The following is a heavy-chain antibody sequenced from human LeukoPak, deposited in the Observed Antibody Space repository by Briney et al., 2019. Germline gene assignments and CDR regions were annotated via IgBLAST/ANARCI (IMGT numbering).Heavy chain of an antibody. Sequence: SETLSLTCAVYGGSFSGYYWSWIRQPPGKGLEWIGRINTGGSTNYNPSLKSRVTISVSTSKNQFSLKLSSVTAADTAVYYCARPRYSGYDFSSGYMDVWGKGTTVTVSS. CDR3: ARPRYSGYDFSSGYMDV. D-gene: IGHD5-12*01. CDR2: INTGGST. CDR1: GGSFSGYY. V-gene: IGHV4-34*01. J-gene: IGHJ6*03.